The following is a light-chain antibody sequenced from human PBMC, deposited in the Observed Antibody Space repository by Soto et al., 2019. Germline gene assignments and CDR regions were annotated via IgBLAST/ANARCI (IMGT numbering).Light chain of an antibody. CDR3: QHYETYWT. CDR2: DAS. V-gene: IGKV1-5*01. Sequence: DIQMTQSPPTLSASVGDRVTITCRASQPISSWLAWYHQKPGNAPKLLIYDASNLESGFPSRFSGSGSGTEFTLNTTSLQPEDFGISYCQHYETYWTSAQGTKV. CDR1: QPISSW. J-gene: IGKJ1*01.